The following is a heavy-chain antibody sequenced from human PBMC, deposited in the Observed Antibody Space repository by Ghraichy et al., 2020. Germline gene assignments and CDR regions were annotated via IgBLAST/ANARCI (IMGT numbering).Heavy chain of an antibody. Sequence: GGSLRLSCAAPGFTFSSFSMNWVRQAPGKGLEWGSYISPTSGTIFYADSVKGRLTISRDNAKNSLFLQMNSLRDEDTAVYYCARDQNYYYYYGMDVWGQGTTVTVSS. CDR2: ISPTSGTI. CDR3: ARDQNYYYYYGMDV. CDR1: GFTFSSFS. J-gene: IGHJ6*02. V-gene: IGHV3-48*02.